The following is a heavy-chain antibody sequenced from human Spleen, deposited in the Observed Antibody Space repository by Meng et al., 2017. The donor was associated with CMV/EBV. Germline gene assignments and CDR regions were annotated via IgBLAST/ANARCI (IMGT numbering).Heavy chain of an antibody. D-gene: IGHD1-1*01. CDR3: AMRYRSVR. CDR1: GYIFTDYW. V-gene: IGHV5-51*01. Sequence: KVSCKASGYIFTDYWIGWVRQMPGKGLEWMGIVYPGDSDTRYSPSFQGQVTISADNSISTAYLQWSSLKASDTAMYYCAMRYRSVRWGQGTLVTVSS. J-gene: IGHJ4*02. CDR2: VYPGDSDT.